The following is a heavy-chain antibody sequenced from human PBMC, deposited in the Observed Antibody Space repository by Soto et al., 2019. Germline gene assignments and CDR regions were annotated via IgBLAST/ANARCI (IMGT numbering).Heavy chain of an antibody. CDR2: IKQDGSET. Sequence: DVQLVESGGGLVQPGGSLRLSCAASGFLFDNFWMTWVRQAPGKGLEWVANIKQDGSETYYVDSVKGRFTISRDNAKNSLFLQMNGLRAEDTAMYYCARDTGATVAGTFDYWGQGSLVTVSS. D-gene: IGHD6-19*01. CDR3: ARDTGATVAGTFDY. V-gene: IGHV3-7*01. CDR1: GFLFDNFW. J-gene: IGHJ4*02.